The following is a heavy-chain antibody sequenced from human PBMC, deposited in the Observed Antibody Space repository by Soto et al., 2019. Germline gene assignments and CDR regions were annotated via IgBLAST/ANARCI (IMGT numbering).Heavy chain of an antibody. J-gene: IGHJ1*01. D-gene: IGHD3-22*01. Sequence: PGGSMRLSCAASGFPFSRYWMHWVRQGPGKGLEWVSRIYTDGTNTKYADSVKGRFTISRDNAKNTLYLQMDSLRAEDTAVYFCARDRYYYDSSGYYDPFQHWGQGTLVTVSS. CDR2: IYTDGTNT. CDR1: GFPFSRYW. V-gene: IGHV3-74*01. CDR3: ARDRYYYDSSGYYDPFQH.